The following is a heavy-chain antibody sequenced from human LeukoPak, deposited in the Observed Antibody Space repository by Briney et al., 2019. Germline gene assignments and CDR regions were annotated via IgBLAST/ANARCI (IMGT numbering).Heavy chain of an antibody. D-gene: IGHD6-13*01. CDR3: ARRGAAGLLPLYYFDY. CDR1: GGSFSGYY. V-gene: IGHV4-34*01. J-gene: IGHJ4*02. Sequence: PSETLSLTCAVYGGSFSGYYWSWIRQPPGKGLEWIGEINHSGSTNYNPSLKSRVTISVDTSKNQFSLKLSSVTAADTAVYYCARRGAAGLLPLYYFDYWGQGTLVTVSS. CDR2: INHSGST.